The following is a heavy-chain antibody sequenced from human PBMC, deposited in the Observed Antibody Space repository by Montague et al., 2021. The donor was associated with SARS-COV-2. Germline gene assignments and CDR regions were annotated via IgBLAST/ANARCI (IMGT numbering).Heavy chain of an antibody. CDR1: GASITSSNW. CDR2: IYHSGSA. V-gene: IGHV4-4*02. CDR3: ARQIQQVVLSPAKLTNWFDP. J-gene: IGHJ5*02. D-gene: IGHD2-15*01. Sequence: SETLSLTCTVSGASITSSNWWYCVRQPPGKVLEWIGQIYHSGSANYNPSLKSRPTSSLDKSKNQFSLNLSSGTAADTAVYYCARQIQQVVLSPAKLTNWFDPWGLGTLVTVAS.